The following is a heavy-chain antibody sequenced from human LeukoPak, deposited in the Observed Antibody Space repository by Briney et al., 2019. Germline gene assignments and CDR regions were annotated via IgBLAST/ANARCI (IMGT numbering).Heavy chain of an antibody. CDR2: ISYDGNNK. V-gene: IGHV3-30-3*01. CDR1: GFTFSSYA. J-gene: IGHJ6*02. D-gene: IGHD6-13*01. CDR3: ARENQSIAAGYYYYGMDV. Sequence: GRSLRLSCAASGFTFSSYAMHWVRQAPGKGLEWVAVISYDGNNKYYADSVKGRFTISRDNSKNTLYLQMNSLRAEDTAVYYCARENQSIAAGYYYYGMDVWGQGTTVTVSS.